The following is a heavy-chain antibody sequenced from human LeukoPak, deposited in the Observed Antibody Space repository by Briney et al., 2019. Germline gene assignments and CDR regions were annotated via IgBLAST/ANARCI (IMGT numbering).Heavy chain of an antibody. CDR1: GFTFSSYA. J-gene: IGHJ4*02. CDR2: ISGSGGST. V-gene: IGHV3-23*01. CDR3: AKRRRYDILTGYDY. Sequence: PGGSLRLSCAASGFTFSSYAMSWVRQAPGKGLEWVSAISGSGGSTYYADSVKGRFTISRDNSKNTLYLQMNSLRAEDTAVYYCAKRRRYDILTGYDYWGRGTLVTVSS. D-gene: IGHD3-9*01.